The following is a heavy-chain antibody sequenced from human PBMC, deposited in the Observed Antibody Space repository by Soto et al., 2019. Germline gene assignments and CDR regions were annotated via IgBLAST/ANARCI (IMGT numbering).Heavy chain of an antibody. J-gene: IGHJ4*02. CDR1: GYTFTSYG. Sequence: ASVKVSCKASGYTFTSYGISWVRQAPGQGLEWMGWIIAYNGNTNYAQKLQGRVTMTTDTSTSTAYMELRSLRSDDTAVYYCAREPYDYVWGSYPTDYWGQGTLVTVSS. CDR2: IIAYNGNT. CDR3: AREPYDYVWGSYPTDY. V-gene: IGHV1-18*01. D-gene: IGHD3-16*01.